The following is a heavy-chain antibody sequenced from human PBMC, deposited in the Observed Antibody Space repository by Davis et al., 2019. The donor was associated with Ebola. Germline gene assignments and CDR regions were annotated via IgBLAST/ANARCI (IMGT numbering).Heavy chain of an antibody. CDR3: ARDITPRGPFDP. CDR1: GFTVSSNY. D-gene: IGHD3-10*01. J-gene: IGHJ5*02. CDR2: IYSGGST. Sequence: GGSLRLSCAASGFTVSSNYMSWVRQAPGKGLEWVSVIYSGGSTYYADSVKGRFTISRDNSKNTLYLQMNSLRAEDTAVYYCARDITPRGPFDPWGQGTLVTVSS. V-gene: IGHV3-66*01.